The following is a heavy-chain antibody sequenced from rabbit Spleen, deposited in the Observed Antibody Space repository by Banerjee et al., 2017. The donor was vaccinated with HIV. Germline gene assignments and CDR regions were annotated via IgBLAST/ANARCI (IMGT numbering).Heavy chain of an antibody. D-gene: IGHD5-1*01. CDR3: ARDDRDNGGWSFDL. V-gene: IGHV1S45*01. CDR2: IDVRKSGTT. J-gene: IGHJ4*01. Sequence: QEQLEESGGGLVKPEGSLTLTCKASGLDFSSSYWICWVRQAPGKGLEWIACIDVRKSGTTYYASWAKGRFTISKTSSTTVTLQMTSLTAADTATYFCARDDRDNGGWSFDLWGPGTLVTVS. CDR1: GLDFSSSYW.